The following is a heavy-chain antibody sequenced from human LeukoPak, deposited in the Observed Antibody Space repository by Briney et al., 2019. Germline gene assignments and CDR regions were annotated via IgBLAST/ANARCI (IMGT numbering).Heavy chain of an antibody. CDR2: IYKDGRT. Sequence: PGGSLRLSCAASGFTVSSNYMSWVRQAPGKGLEWVSVIYKDGRTYYADSVKGRFTISRDNSKNTAYLQMNSLRAEDTAVYYCARDPGDSSGWLYGMDVWGQGTTVTVSS. CDR3: ARDPGDSSGWLYGMDV. D-gene: IGHD6-19*01. CDR1: GFTVSSNY. V-gene: IGHV3-66*01. J-gene: IGHJ6*02.